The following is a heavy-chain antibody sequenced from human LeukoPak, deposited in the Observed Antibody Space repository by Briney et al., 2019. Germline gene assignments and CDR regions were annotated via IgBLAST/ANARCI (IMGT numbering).Heavy chain of an antibody. CDR3: AGLLPNYFDY. J-gene: IGHJ4*02. CDR2: INHSGST. Sequence: SETLSLTCAVYGGSFSGYYWSWIRQPPGKGLEWIGEINHSGSTNYNPSLKSRVTISVDTSKNQFSLKLSSVTAADTAVYYCAGLLPNYFDYWGQGTLVTVSS. V-gene: IGHV4-34*01. CDR1: GGSFSGYY. D-gene: IGHD2/OR15-2a*01.